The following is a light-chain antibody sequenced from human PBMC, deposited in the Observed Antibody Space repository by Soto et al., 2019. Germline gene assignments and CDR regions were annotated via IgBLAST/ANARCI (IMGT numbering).Light chain of an antibody. V-gene: IGKV3-15*01. CDR1: QSVAGN. CDR2: GAS. CDR3: QQYNNWPPWT. Sequence: EIVMAQSPATMSVSPGERATLSCRASQSVAGNLAWYQQKPGQAPRLLIYGASTRATGIPARFSGSGSGTEFTLTISSLQSEDFAVYYCQQYNNWPPWTFGQGTKVEIK. J-gene: IGKJ1*01.